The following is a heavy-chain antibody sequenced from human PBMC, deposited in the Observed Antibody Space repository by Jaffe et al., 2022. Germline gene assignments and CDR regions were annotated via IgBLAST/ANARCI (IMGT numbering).Heavy chain of an antibody. D-gene: IGHD3-9*01. J-gene: IGHJ4*02. CDR2: IRYDGSNK. CDR1: GFTFSSYG. CDR3: AKVNYDILTGYLDYGPFDY. Sequence: QVQLVESGGGVVQPGGSLRLSCAASGFTFSSYGMHWVRQAPGKGLEWVAFIRYDGSNKYYADSVKGRFTISRDNSKNTLYLQMNSLRAEDTAVYYCAKVNYDILTGYLDYGPFDYWGQGTLVTVSS. V-gene: IGHV3-30*02.